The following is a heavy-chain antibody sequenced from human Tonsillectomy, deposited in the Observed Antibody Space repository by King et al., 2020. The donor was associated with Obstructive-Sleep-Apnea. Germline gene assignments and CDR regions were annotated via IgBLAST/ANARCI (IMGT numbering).Heavy chain of an antibody. CDR1: GGSISSGGYS. Sequence: HLQLQESGSGLVKPSQTLSLTCAVSGGSISSGGYSWSWIRQPPGKGLEWIGYIYHSGSTYYNPSLKSRVTISVDRSKNQFSLKLSSVTAADTAVYYCARGDPTYYYYGMDVWGQGTTVTVSS. V-gene: IGHV4-30-2*01. CDR2: IYHSGST. J-gene: IGHJ6*02. CDR3: ARGDPTYYYYGMDV.